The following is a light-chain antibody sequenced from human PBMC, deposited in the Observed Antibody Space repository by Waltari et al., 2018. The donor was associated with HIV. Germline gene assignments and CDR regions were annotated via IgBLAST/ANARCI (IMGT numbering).Light chain of an antibody. CDR2: RTD. CDR3: ESWDDSGSVV. CDR1: PSNIGSNS. V-gene: IGLV1-44*01. Sequence: QSVLTQPPSASGTPGQRVTISCSGSPSNIGSNSVNWYQQLPGTAPRVLIYRTDQRPSGVPDRFSGSQSGASASRAISGLQSEDEAAYYCESWDDSGSVVFGGGTQLTVL. J-gene: IGLJ2*01.